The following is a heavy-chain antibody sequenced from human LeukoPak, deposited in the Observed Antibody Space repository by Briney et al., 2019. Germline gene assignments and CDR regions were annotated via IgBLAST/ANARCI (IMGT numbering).Heavy chain of an antibody. CDR3: ARASSDIVVVPAAKGAFDI. D-gene: IGHD2-2*01. V-gene: IGHV4-31*11. J-gene: IGHJ3*02. CDR1: GGSFSGYY. Sequence: SETLSLTCAVYGGSFSGYYWSWIRQHPGKGLEWIGYIYYSGSTYYNPSLKSRVTISVDTSKNQFSLKLSSVTAADTAAYYCARASSDIVVVPAAKGAFDIWGQGTMVTVSS. CDR2: IYYSGST.